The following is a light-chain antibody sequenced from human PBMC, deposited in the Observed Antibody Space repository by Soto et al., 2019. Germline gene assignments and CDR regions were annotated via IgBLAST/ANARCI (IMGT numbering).Light chain of an antibody. CDR3: GSLDSSLSAYV. V-gene: IGLV1-51*01. CDR1: SSNIGGNS. CDR2: DDD. Sequence: QSVMTQPPSVSAAPGQRVTIYCSGSSSNIGGNSVSWYQQLPGTAPKLLIYDDDKRPSGIPDRFSGSKSGTSATLGITGFQTGDEADHYCGSLDSSLSAYVFGTGTTLTVL. J-gene: IGLJ1*01.